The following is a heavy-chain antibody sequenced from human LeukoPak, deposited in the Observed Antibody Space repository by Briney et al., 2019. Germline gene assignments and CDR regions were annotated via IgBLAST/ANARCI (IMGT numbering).Heavy chain of an antibody. J-gene: IGHJ4*02. CDR1: GYSFTSYG. CDR2: ISAYNDNT. D-gene: IGHD4-17*01. V-gene: IGHV1-18*01. Sequence: ASVKVSCKASGYSFTSYGISWVRQAPGQGLEWMGWISAYNDNTNYAQKPQGRVTMTTDTSTSTAYMELWSLRSDDTAVYYCARDYGDYGYYFDCWGQGTLVTVSS. CDR3: ARDYGDYGYYFDC.